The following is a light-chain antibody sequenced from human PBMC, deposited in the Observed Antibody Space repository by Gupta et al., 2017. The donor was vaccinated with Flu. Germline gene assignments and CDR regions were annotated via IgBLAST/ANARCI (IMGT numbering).Light chain of an antibody. Sequence: DTQMTQSPSFLSASVGDRVTITCRASQAISSLLNWYQQRPGKAPKLLIYGKVTVHNGVPSRFSGSGSETDFSLTISRRQPDDSANYYCHQSRSPPWTFGQGTKV. J-gene: IGKJ1*01. CDR2: GKV. V-gene: IGKV1-39*01. CDR3: HQSRSPPWT. CDR1: QAISSL.